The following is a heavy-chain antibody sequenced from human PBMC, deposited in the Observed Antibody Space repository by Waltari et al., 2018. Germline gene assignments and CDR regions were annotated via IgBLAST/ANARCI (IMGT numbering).Heavy chain of an antibody. Sequence: QMQLQQWGAGLLKPSETLSPTCAVSGASFIGYYWNWIRQPPGGGLEWIGEIHHSGSINYNPSLESRVTISQDMSKNQFSLKLTSVTAADTAVYYCVRGKMYSRPYFDYWGQGTLVTVSS. D-gene: IGHD6-13*01. V-gene: IGHV4-34*01. J-gene: IGHJ4*02. CDR1: GASFIGYY. CDR2: IHHSGSI. CDR3: VRGKMYSRPYFDY.